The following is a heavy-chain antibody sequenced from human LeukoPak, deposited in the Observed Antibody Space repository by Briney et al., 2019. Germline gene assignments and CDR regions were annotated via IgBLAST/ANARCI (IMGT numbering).Heavy chain of an antibody. CDR1: GYSFTSYW. J-gene: IGHJ4*02. D-gene: IGHD3-3*01. Sequence: GESLKISCKGSGYSFTSYWIGWVRQMPRKGLEWMGIIYPGDSDTRYSPSFQGQVTISADKSISTAYLQWSSLKASDTAMYYCARHEGYDFWSGYYDYWGQGTLVTVSS. V-gene: IGHV5-51*01. CDR2: IYPGDSDT. CDR3: ARHEGYDFWSGYYDY.